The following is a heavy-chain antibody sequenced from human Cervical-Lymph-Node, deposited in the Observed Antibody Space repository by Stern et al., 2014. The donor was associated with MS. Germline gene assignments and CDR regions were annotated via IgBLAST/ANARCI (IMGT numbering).Heavy chain of an antibody. J-gene: IGHJ4*02. V-gene: IGHV3-48*01. CDR2: ISGFSRNI. CDR1: GFTFSSYN. Sequence: EMQLVESGGHLVQPGGSLRLSCAASGFTFSSYNMNWVRQAPGKGLEWISFISGFSRNIYYADSVRCRFTISRDNANNSLYLQMNSLRVEDTAVYYCARGITIFGEGKWGQGTLVTVSS. D-gene: IGHD3-3*01. CDR3: ARGITIFGEGK.